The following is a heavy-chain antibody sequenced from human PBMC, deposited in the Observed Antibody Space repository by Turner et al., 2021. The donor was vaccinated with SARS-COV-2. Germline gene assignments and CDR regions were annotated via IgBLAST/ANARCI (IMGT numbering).Heavy chain of an antibody. CDR3: ASPRAVYSGYDGTFDY. CDR1: GFTFSSYW. Sequence: EVQLVESGGGLVQPGGSLRLSCAASGFTFSSYWMHWVRQAPGKGLVWVSRSKSDGSSTSYADSVKGRFTISRDNAKNTLYLQMNSLRAEDTAVYYCASPRAVYSGYDGTFDYWGQGTLVTVSS. V-gene: IGHV3-74*01. J-gene: IGHJ4*02. CDR2: SKSDGSST. D-gene: IGHD5-12*01.